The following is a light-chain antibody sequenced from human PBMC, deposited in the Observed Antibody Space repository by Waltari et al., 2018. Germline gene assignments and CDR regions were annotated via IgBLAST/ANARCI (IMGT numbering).Light chain of an antibody. Sequence: QSALTQPASVSGSPGPSITISCTGTSSDVGNYNLVSWYQQHPGKAPKLMIYEVTKRPSGVSNRFSGSKSGNTASLTISGLQAEDEADYCCCSYAGSTTHVIFGGGTKLTVL. CDR3: CSYAGSTTHVI. CDR2: EVT. J-gene: IGLJ2*01. V-gene: IGLV2-23*02. CDR1: SSDVGNYNL.